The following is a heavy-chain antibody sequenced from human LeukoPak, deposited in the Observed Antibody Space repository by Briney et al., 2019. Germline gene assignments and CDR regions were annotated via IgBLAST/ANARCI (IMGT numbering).Heavy chain of an antibody. Sequence: ASVKVSCKASGYTFTDYFMHWVRQAPGQGLEWLGWINPNSGGTKYAQNFQGRVTMTRDTSIITAYMELSGLRSDDTAVYYCARGRGIGTVNYCDYWGQGTLVTVSS. D-gene: IGHD3-3*02. CDR2: INPNSGGT. V-gene: IGHV1-2*02. CDR3: ARGRGIGTVNYCDY. J-gene: IGHJ4*02. CDR1: GYTFTDYF.